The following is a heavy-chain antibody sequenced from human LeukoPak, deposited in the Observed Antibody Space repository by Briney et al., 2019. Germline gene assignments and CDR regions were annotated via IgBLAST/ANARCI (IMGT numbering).Heavy chain of an antibody. CDR3: ARGVLGAFDI. CDR2: ISSSGSTI. D-gene: IGHD6-13*01. J-gene: IGHJ3*02. Sequence: PRGSLRLSCAASGFTFSSYEMNWVRQAPGKGLEWVSYISSSGSTIYYADSVKGRFTISRDNAKNSLSLQMNSLRAADTAVYYCARGVLGAFDIWGQGTMVTVSS. V-gene: IGHV3-48*03. CDR1: GFTFSSYE.